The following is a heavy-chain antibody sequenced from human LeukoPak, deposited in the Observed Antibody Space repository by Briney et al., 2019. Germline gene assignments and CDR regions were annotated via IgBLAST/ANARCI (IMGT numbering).Heavy chain of an antibody. J-gene: IGHJ5*02. D-gene: IGHD2-2*01. Sequence: SETLSLTCTVSGYSISSGYYWGWIRQPPGKGLEWIGSIYHSGSTYYNPSLKSRVTISVDTSKNQFSLKLSSVTAADTAVYYCARESAVVVVPAAMTQGWFDPWGQGTLVTVSS. V-gene: IGHV4-38-2*02. CDR2: IYHSGST. CDR3: ARESAVVVVPAAMTQGWFDP. CDR1: GYSISSGYY.